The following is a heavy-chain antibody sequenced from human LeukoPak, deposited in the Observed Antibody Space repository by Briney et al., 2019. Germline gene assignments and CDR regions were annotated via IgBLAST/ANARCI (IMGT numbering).Heavy chain of an antibody. CDR3: GKEGGA. V-gene: IGHV3-23*01. CDR2: IGGRGGST. D-gene: IGHD3-16*01. J-gene: IGHJ5*02. Sequence: GGSLRLSCAASGFTFSSYGMHWVRQAPGKGPEWVSAIGGRGGSTYYADSVGGRFTISRDNSKDMLYLQMNSLKVEDTATYYCGKEGGAWGQGTKVTVSS. CDR1: GFTFSSYG.